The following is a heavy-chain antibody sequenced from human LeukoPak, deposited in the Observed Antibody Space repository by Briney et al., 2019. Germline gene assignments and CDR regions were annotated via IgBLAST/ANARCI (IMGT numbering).Heavy chain of an antibody. CDR1: GFTFDDYA. CDR2: ISWSSGSV. J-gene: IGHJ5*02. D-gene: IGHD4-23*01. V-gene: IGHV3-9*01. Sequence: GRSLRLSCAASGFTFDDYAMHWVRQAPGKGLEWVSGISWSSGSVGYADSVKGRFTISRDNAKNSLYLRMNSLRAEDTALYYCAKDSRGGNFNWFDPWGQGTLVTVSS. CDR3: AKDSRGGNFNWFDP.